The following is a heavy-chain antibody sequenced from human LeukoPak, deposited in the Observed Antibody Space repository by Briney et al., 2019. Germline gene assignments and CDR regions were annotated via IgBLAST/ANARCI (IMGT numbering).Heavy chain of an antibody. CDR2: INPNSGGT. J-gene: IGHJ4*02. CDR1: GYTFTGYY. D-gene: IGHD3-22*01. V-gene: IGHV1-2*02. CDR3: ARDRYYDSSGILDY. Sequence: ASVKDSCKASGYTFTGYYMHWVRQAPGQGLEWMGWINPNSGGTNYAQKFQGRVTMTRDTSISTAYMELSRLRSDDTAVYYCARDRYYDSSGILDYWGQGTLVTVSS.